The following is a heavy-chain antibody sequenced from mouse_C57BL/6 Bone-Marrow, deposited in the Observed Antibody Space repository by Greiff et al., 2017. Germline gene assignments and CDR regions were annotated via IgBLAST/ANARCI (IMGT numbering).Heavy chain of an antibody. D-gene: IGHD1-1*01. CDR2: INPNYGTT. J-gene: IGHJ1*03. Sequence: VQLQQSGPELVKPGASVKISCKASGYSFTDYNMNWVKQSHGKSLEWIGVINPNYGTTSYNQKFKGKATLTVDQSSSTAYMQLNSLTSEDSAVYYCAREGITTVVAKRYFDVWGTGTTVTVSS. V-gene: IGHV1-39*01. CDR3: AREGITTVVAKRYFDV. CDR1: GYSFTDYN.